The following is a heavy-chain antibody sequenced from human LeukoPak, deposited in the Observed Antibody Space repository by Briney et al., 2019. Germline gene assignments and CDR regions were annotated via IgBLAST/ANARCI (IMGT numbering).Heavy chain of an antibody. CDR3: ARDTLRYSSSWYPSFDY. J-gene: IGHJ4*02. V-gene: IGHV3-9*01. CDR1: GFTFDDYA. D-gene: IGHD6-13*01. Sequence: GRSLRLSCAASGFTFDDYAMHWVRQAPGKGLEWVSGISWNSGSIGYADSVKGRFTISRDNAKNSLYLQMNSLRAEDTALYYCARDTLRYSSSWYPSFDYWGQGTLVTVSS. CDR2: ISWNSGSI.